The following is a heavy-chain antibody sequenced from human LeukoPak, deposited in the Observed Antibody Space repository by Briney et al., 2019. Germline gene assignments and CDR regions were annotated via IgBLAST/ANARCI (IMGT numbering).Heavy chain of an antibody. J-gene: IGHJ6*03. V-gene: IGHV3-23*01. CDR1: GFTFSSYA. D-gene: IGHD2-2*02. CDR2: ISGRGGST. Sequence: GGSLRLSCAASGFTFSSYAMSWVRQAPGKGLEWVSVISGRGGSTYYADSVRGRFTISRDNSKNTLYLQMNSLRGEDTAVYYCAKPYCSSTSCYNYYYMDVWGKGTTVTVSS. CDR3: AKPYCSSTSCYNYYYMDV.